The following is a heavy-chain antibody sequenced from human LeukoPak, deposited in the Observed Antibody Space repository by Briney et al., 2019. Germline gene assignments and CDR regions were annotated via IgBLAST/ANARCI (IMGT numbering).Heavy chain of an antibody. V-gene: IGHV5-51*01. CDR2: IYPDDSDT. J-gene: IGHJ4*02. CDR3: VRRGRDYYDTTGHQNYFDY. CDR1: GYSFSSYW. Sequence: GESLKISCKGSGYSFSSYWFGWARQMPGRGLEWMGVIYPDDSDTRYSPSFQGQVTISVDKSISTAYLQWNSLKASDTATYYCVRRGRDYYDTTGHQNYFDYWGQGPLVPVSS. D-gene: IGHD3-22*01.